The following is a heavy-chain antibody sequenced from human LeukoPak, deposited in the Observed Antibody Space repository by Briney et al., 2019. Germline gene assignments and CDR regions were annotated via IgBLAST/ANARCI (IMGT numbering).Heavy chain of an antibody. CDR2: VNRDGTEK. D-gene: IGHD2-21*01. CDR3: VRGDWYFES. V-gene: IGHV3-7*04. Sequence: QPGGSLRLSCVTSGFNFSDSRMTWVRQAPGKGLQWVANVNRDGTEKHFLDSVEGRFTISRDNAKKSLYLQMSSLRPQDTAVYFCVRGDWYFESWGQGTLVTVSS. CDR1: GFNFSDSR. J-gene: IGHJ4*02.